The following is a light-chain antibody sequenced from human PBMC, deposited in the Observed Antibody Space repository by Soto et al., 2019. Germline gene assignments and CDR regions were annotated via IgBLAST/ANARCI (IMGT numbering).Light chain of an antibody. J-gene: IGKJ1*01. Sequence: DIHMTQSPSTLSASVGDRVTITCRASQSISVWLAWYQQKPGKAPNLLIYKTSSLETGDPSRFSGSGSGTEFTLTISSLQPDDFATYYCQHYNDYSWTFGPGTKVEIK. CDR3: QHYNDYSWT. CDR1: QSISVW. V-gene: IGKV1-5*03. CDR2: KTS.